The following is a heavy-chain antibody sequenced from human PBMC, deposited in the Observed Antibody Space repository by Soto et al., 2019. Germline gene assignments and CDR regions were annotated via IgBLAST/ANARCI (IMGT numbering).Heavy chain of an antibody. Sequence: QEQLVESGGGVAQPGTSLRLSCAASGFTFSNYGMHWVRQAPGKGLEWVAVIWYDGSQQNHADPVKGRFTVSKDSHRNTLSLQMNGLRAEDTGVYYCTRTLSGWYFDLWGRGTLITVSS. V-gene: IGHV3-33*01. CDR1: GFTFSNYG. D-gene: IGHD1-26*01. CDR2: IWYDGSQQ. CDR3: TRTLSGWYFDL. J-gene: IGHJ2*01.